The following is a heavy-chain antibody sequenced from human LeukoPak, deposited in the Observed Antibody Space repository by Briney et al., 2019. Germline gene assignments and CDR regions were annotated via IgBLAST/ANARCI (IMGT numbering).Heavy chain of an antibody. CDR3: ARRYSSGWYESPFDY. CDR1: GGSISSYY. J-gene: IGHJ4*02. V-gene: IGHV4-59*01. Sequence: PSETLSLTCTVSGGSISSYYWSWIRQPPGKGLEWIGYIYYSGSTNYNPSLKSRVTISVDTSKNQFSLKLSSVTAADTAVYYCARRYSSGWYESPFDYWGQGTLVTVSS. CDR2: IYYSGST. D-gene: IGHD6-19*01.